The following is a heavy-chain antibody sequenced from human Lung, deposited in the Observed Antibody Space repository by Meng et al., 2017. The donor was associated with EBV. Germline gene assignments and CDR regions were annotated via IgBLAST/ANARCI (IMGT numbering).Heavy chain of an antibody. CDR1: GFTLRSYG. D-gene: IGHD3-22*01. J-gene: IGHJ4*02. V-gene: IGHV3-30*18. CDR2: ISYDGSNK. Sequence: QLQLEGSGGGVVQPGRSLRLSLSASGFTLRSYGMHWVRQAPGKGLEWVAVISYDGSNKYYADSVKGRFTISRDSSKNTLYLQMNSLRAEDTAVYYCAKSYYYDSSGYSPFDYWGQGTLVTVSS. CDR3: AKSYYYDSSGYSPFDY.